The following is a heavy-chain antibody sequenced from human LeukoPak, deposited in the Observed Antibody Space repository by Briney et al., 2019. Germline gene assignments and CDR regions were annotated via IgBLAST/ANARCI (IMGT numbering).Heavy chain of an antibody. J-gene: IGHJ4*02. V-gene: IGHV1-2*02. CDR2: INPNSGGA. Sequence: ASVKVSCKASGYTFTGYYMHWVRQAPGQGLEWMGWINPNSGGANYAQKFQGRVTITRDTSISTAYMELSRLRSDDTAVYYCARAKIPYYYGLGSWTYYFDYWGQGTLVTVSS. D-gene: IGHD3-10*01. CDR1: GYTFTGYY. CDR3: ARAKIPYYYGLGSWTYYFDY.